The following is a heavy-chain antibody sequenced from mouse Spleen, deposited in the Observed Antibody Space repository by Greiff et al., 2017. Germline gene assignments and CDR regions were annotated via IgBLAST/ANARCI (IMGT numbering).Heavy chain of an antibody. V-gene: IGHV1-12*01. CDR1: GYTFTSYS. CDR3: AREGLLLPVPAWFAY. D-gene: IGHD2-10*01. CDR2: IYPGNGDT. J-gene: IGHJ3*01. Sequence: LQQSGAELVRPGASVKMSCKASGYTFTSYSMHWVKQTPRPGLAWIGAIYPGNGDTSYNQKFKGKATLTVDKSSSTAYMQLSSLTSEDSAVYFCAREGLLLPVPAWFAYWGQGTLVTVSA.